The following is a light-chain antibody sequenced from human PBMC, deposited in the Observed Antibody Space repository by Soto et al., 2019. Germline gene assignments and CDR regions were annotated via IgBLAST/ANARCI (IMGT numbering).Light chain of an antibody. Sequence: EIVMTQSPATLSVYPGERATLSCRASQSVSSNLAWYQQKPGQAPRLLIYGASTRATGVPARFSCSGSGTEFTLTISGLQSEDFAVYYCQQYNNWPYTFGQGTKLEIK. J-gene: IGKJ2*01. V-gene: IGKV3-15*01. CDR3: QQYNNWPYT. CDR1: QSVSSN. CDR2: GAS.